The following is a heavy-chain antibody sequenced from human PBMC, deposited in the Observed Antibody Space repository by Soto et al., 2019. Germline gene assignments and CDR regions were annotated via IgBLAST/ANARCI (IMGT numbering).Heavy chain of an antibody. CDR3: ARDESITIFGVVTKLKKTGVFDP. CDR1: GFTFSSYW. Sequence: GGSLRLSCAASGFTFSSYWMSWVRQAPGKGLEWVANIKQDGSEKYYVDSVKGRFTISRDNAKNSLYLQMNSLRAEDTAVYYCARDESITIFGVVTKLKKTGVFDPWGQGTLVTVSS. V-gene: IGHV3-7*01. D-gene: IGHD3-3*01. J-gene: IGHJ5*02. CDR2: IKQDGSEK.